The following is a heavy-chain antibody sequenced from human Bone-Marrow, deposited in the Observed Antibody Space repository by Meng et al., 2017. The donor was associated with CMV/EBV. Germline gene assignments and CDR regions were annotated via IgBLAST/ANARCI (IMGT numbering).Heavy chain of an antibody. CDR1: GDSVSSNSVA. V-gene: IGHV6-1*01. J-gene: IGHJ4*02. CDR3: TRQNGGNDY. Sequence: SCAISGDSVSSNSVAWNWIRQSPSRGLEWLGRTYYRSKWFNDYAVSVKSRITINADTSKNQFSLQLNSVTPEDTAVYYCTRQNGGNDYWGQGPRVTCYS. CDR2: TYYRSKWFN.